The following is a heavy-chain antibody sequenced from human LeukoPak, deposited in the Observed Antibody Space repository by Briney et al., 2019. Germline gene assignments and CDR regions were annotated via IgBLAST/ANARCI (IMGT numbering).Heavy chain of an antibody. CDR2: ISYDGSNK. D-gene: IGHD3-22*01. J-gene: IGHJ4*02. CDR3: ARQPDPYYYDSSGYSPFDY. CDR1: GFTFSSYA. V-gene: IGHV3-30-3*01. Sequence: PGGSLRLSCAASGFTFSSYAMHWVRQAPGKGLEWVAVISYDGSNKYYADSVKGRFTISRDNSKNTLYLQMNSLRAEDTAVYYCARQPDPYYYDSSGYSPFDYWGQGTLVTVSS.